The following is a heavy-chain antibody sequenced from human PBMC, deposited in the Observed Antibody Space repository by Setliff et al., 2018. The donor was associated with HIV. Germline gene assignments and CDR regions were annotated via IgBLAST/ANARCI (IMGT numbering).Heavy chain of an antibody. CDR1: GYTFISYG. V-gene: IGHV1-2*02. Sequence: RASVKVSCKASGYTFISYGISWVRQAPGQGLEWMGWINPNSGGTNYAQKFQGRVTMTRDTSISTAYMELSRLRSDDTAVYYCAGVPGRYDSSGYAFDIWGQGTMVTVSS. CDR3: AGVPGRYDSSGYAFDI. D-gene: IGHD3-22*01. J-gene: IGHJ3*02. CDR2: INPNSGGT.